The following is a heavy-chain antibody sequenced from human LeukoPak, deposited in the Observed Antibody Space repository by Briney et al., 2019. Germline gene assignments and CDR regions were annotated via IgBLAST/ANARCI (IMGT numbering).Heavy chain of an antibody. J-gene: IGHJ5*02. CDR3: ARFTIAAAGRDNWFDP. CDR1: GGSFSSYY. CDR2: IYYSGST. D-gene: IGHD6-13*01. Sequence: SETLSLTCTVSGGSFSSYYWSWIRQPPGKGLEWIGYIYYSGSTNYNPSLKSRVTISLDTSKNQFSLKLSPVTAADTAVYYCARFTIAAAGRDNWFDPWGQGTLVTVSS. V-gene: IGHV4-59*01.